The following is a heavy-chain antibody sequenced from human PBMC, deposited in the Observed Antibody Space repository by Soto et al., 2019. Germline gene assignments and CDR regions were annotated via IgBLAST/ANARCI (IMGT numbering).Heavy chain of an antibody. D-gene: IGHD6-6*01. V-gene: IGHV4-34*01. J-gene: IGHJ5*02. CDR1: GGSFSGYY. CDR2: INHSGST. Sequence: SETLSLTCAVYGGSFSGYYWSWIRQPPGKGLEWIGEINHSGSTNYNPSLKSRVTISVDTSKNQFSLKLSSVTAADTAVYYCASKYSSLKGSWFDPWGQGTLVTVSS. CDR3: ASKYSSLKGSWFDP.